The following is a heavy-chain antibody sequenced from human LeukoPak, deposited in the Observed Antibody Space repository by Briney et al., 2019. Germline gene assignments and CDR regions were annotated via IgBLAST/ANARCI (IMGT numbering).Heavy chain of an antibody. D-gene: IGHD1-1*01. Sequence: PSETLSLTCTVSGGSISSYYWSWIRQPAGKGLEWIGRIYVSGSTNYNPSLKSRVTMSIDTSKNQFSLKLSSVTAADTAAYYCARGNWDWNPFDPWGQGILVTVSS. J-gene: IGHJ5*02. V-gene: IGHV4-4*07. CDR2: IYVSGST. CDR1: GGSISSYY. CDR3: ARGNWDWNPFDP.